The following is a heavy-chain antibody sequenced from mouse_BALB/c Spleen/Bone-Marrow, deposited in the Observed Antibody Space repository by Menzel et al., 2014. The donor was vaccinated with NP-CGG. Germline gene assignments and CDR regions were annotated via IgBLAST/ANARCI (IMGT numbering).Heavy chain of an antibody. Sequence: QVQLQQPATELVKPGASVKMSCKTSGYTFTSYNMHWVKQTPGQGLEWIGSIYPGNGDSSYNQKFKGKATLTTDKSSSRSNKQSRSLTYEDDAVYHCAREGRSPFGSWGQGTTRTV. CDR1: GYTFTSYN. CDR2: IYPGNGDS. V-gene: IGHV1-12*01. CDR3: AREGRSPFGS. J-gene: IGHJ2*01.